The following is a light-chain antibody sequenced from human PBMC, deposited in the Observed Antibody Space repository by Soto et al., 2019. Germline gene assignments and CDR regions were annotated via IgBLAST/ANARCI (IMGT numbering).Light chain of an antibody. CDR1: SSDVGGYNY. CDR3: SSYAGSNRLV. Sequence: QSALTQPPSASGSPGPSVTISCTGTSSDVGGYNYISWYQQHPGKAPTLMIYDISKRPSGVPDRFSGSKSGNTASLTVSGLQAEDEADYYCSSYAGSNRLVFGGGTKLTVL. V-gene: IGLV2-8*01. CDR2: DIS. J-gene: IGLJ3*02.